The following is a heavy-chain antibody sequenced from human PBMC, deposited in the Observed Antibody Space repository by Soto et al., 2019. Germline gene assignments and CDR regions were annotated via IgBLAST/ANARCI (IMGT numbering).Heavy chain of an antibody. Sequence: VASVKVSCKASGYTFSSYGISWVRQAPGQGLEWMGWISAYNGNTNYAQKLQGRVTMTTDTSTSTAYMELRSLRSDDTAVYYCAREGYCSGGSCPSGYYYYGMDVWGQGTTVTVS. CDR2: ISAYNGNT. CDR1: GYTFSSYG. CDR3: AREGYCSGGSCPSGYYYYGMDV. J-gene: IGHJ6*02. V-gene: IGHV1-18*01. D-gene: IGHD2-15*01.